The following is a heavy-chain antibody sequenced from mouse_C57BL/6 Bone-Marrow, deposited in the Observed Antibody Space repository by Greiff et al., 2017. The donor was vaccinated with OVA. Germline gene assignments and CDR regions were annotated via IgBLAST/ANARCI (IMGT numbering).Heavy chain of an antibody. V-gene: IGHV14-2*01. D-gene: IGHD1-1*01. Sequence: VQLQQSGAELVKPGASVKLSCTASGFNIKDYYMHWVKQRTEQGLEWIGRIDPEDGETKYAPKFQGKATITADTSSNTAYLQLSSLTSEDSAVYFCAGGSSPDYYAMDYWGQGTSVTVSS. CDR1: GFNIKDYY. CDR2: IDPEDGET. CDR3: AGGSSPDYYAMDY. J-gene: IGHJ4*01.